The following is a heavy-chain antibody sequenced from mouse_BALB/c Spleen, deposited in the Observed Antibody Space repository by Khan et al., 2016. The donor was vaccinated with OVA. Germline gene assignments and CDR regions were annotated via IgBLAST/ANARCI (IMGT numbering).Heavy chain of an antibody. CDR3: AHPSYDPRYFDV. CDR1: GFNIRDNY. Sequence: VQLQQSGAELVKPGASVKLSCTASGFNIRDNYIHWVKQRPEQGLEWIGRIAPANGNVKYDPKFQGKATITADTSSNTAYLQVSSLTSEDSAVYCCAHPSYDPRYFDVWGAGTTVTVSS. J-gene: IGHJ1*01. CDR2: IAPANGNV. V-gene: IGHV14-3*02. D-gene: IGHD2-3*01.